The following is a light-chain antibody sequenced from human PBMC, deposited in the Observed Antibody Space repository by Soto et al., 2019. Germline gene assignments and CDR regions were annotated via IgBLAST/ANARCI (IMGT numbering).Light chain of an antibody. V-gene: IGKV1-27*01. Sequence: DLQMTQSPSSLSASVGDRVTITCRASQGISNYLVWYQQKPGKVPNLLIYAASTLQSGVPSRFSGSGSGTDFTLTISSLQPEDVATYYCQNYNSALMYTFGQGTKLEIK. J-gene: IGKJ2*01. CDR2: AAS. CDR3: QNYNSALMYT. CDR1: QGISNY.